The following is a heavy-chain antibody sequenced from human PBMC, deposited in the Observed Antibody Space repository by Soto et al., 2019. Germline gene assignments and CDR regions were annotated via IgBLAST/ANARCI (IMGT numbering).Heavy chain of an antibody. CDR1: GFPFSIYG. V-gene: IGHV3-33*01. Sequence: PGGSLRLSCAASGFPFSIYGMHLVRQSPGKGLEWVAVIWYDGSNKYYADSVKGRFTISRDNSKNTLYLQMKSLRAEDTAVYYCARDRNSGWDGSFDYWGQGTLVTVSS. CDR2: IWYDGSNK. D-gene: IGHD6-19*01. J-gene: IGHJ4*02. CDR3: ARDRNSGWDGSFDY.